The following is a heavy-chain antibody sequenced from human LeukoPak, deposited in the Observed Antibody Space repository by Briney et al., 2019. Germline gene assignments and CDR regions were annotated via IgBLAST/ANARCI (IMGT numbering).Heavy chain of an antibody. Sequence: PGGSLRLSCAASGFTFSSYAMSWVRQAPGEGLEWVSVISGNGGSTHYADSAKGRFTISRDNSKNTLYLQMNSLRAEDTAVYYCAKESPRFDYWGQGTLVTVSS. CDR2: ISGNGGST. J-gene: IGHJ4*02. V-gene: IGHV3-23*01. CDR3: AKESPRFDY. CDR1: GFTFSSYA.